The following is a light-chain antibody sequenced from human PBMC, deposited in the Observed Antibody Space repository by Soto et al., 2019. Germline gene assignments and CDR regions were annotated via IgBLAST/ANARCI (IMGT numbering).Light chain of an antibody. CDR2: MVS. CDR3: SSYTTSYTGV. J-gene: IGLJ3*02. CDR1: SSDIGAFNY. Sequence: QSALTQPASVSGSPGQSITISCTGTSSDIGAFNYVSWYQQHPGKAPKLLIYMVSDRPSGVSNRFSASKSGDTASLTISGLQAEDEADYYCSSYTTSYTGVFGGGTKLTVL. V-gene: IGLV2-14*01.